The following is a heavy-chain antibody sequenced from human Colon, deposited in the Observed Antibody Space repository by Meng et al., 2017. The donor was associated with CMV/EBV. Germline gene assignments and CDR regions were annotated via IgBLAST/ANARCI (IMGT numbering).Heavy chain of an antibody. CDR2: ISFDGSDH. CDR1: GFTFSSYA. Sequence: GGSLRLSCAASGFTFSSYAMHWVRLTPDKALEWVGKISFDGSDHFYSPSVEGRFTFSRDNSEKTLYLHMTSLRPEDSGIYFCAGFWGSDYWGQGTQVTVSS. D-gene: IGHD7-27*01. J-gene: IGHJ4*02. CDR3: AGFWGSDY. V-gene: IGHV3-30*04.